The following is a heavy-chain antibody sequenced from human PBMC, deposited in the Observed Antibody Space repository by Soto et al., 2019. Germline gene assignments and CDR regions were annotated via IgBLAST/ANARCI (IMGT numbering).Heavy chain of an antibody. CDR3: ARGAATAGYYYYYGMDV. CDR1: GFTFSSYS. Sequence: PGGSLRLSCAASGFTFSSYSMNWVRQAPGKGLEWVSYISSSSSTIYYADPVKGRFTISRDNAKNSLYLQMNSLRDEDTAVYYCARGAATAGYYYYYGMDVWGQGTTVTVSS. J-gene: IGHJ6*02. D-gene: IGHD2-15*01. V-gene: IGHV3-48*02. CDR2: ISSSSSTI.